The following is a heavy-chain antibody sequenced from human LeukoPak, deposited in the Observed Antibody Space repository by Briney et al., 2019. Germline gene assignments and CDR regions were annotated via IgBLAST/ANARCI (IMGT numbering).Heavy chain of an antibody. CDR2: IKSKTDGGTT. CDR1: GFTFSNAW. CDR3: TTEVVVTSGVY. D-gene: IGHD2-21*02. V-gene: IGHV3-15*01. Sequence: GGSLRLSCAASGFTFSNAWVSWFRQAPGKGLEWVGRIKSKTDGGTTDYAAPVKGRFTISRDDSKNTLYLQMNSLKTEDTAVYYCTTEVVVTSGVYWGQGTLATVSS. J-gene: IGHJ4*02.